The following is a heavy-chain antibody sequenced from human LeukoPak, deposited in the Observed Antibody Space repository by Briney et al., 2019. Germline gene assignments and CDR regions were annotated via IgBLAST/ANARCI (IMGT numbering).Heavy chain of an antibody. CDR3: ARVSPENFDY. V-gene: IGHV4-34*01. CDR2: INHSGST. Sequence: SETLSLTCAVYGGSFSGYYWSWIRQPPGKGLEWMGEINHSGSTNYNPSLKSRVTISVDTSKNQFSLKLSSVTAADTAVYYCARVSPENFDYWGQGTLVTVSS. J-gene: IGHJ4*02. D-gene: IGHD5-24*01. CDR1: GGSFSGYY.